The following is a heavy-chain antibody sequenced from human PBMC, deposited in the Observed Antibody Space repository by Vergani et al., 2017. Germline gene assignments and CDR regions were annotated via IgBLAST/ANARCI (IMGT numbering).Heavy chain of an antibody. CDR2: ISSNGGST. D-gene: IGHD3-16*01. CDR1: GFTFSSYA. J-gene: IGHJ4*02. Sequence: VQLVESGGGLVQPGGSLRLSCAASGFTFSSYAMHWVRQAPGKGLEYVSAISSNGGSTYYANSVKGRFTISRDNSKNTLYLQMNSLRAEDTAVYYCGSEGNDVWGGGWGQGTLVTVSS. V-gene: IGHV3-64*01. CDR3: GSEGNDVWGGG.